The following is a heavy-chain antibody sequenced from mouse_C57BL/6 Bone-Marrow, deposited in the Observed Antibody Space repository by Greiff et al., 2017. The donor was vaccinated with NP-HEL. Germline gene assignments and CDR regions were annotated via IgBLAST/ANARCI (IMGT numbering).Heavy chain of an antibody. CDR2: ISSGSSTI. J-gene: IGHJ1*03. CDR3: AREGGSRYFDV. D-gene: IGHD1-1*02. V-gene: IGHV5-17*01. Sequence: EVKLVDSGGGLVKPGGSLKLSCAASGFTFSDYGMHWVRQAPEKGLEWVAYISSGSSTIYYADTVKGRFTISRDNAKNTLFLQMTSLRSEDTAMYYCAREGGSRYFDVWGTGTTVTVSS. CDR1: GFTFSDYG.